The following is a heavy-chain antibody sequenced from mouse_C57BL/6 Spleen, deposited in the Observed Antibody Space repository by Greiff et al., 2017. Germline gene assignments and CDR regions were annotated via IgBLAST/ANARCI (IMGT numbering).Heavy chain of an antibody. J-gene: IGHJ4*01. V-gene: IGHV1-50*01. CDR1: GYTFTSYW. CDR2: IDPSDSYT. D-gene: IGHD4-1*01. CDR3: ARGLGPAMDY. Sequence: VQLQQPGAELVKPGASVKLSCKASGYTFTSYWMQWVKQRPGQGLEWIGEIDPSDSYTNYNQKFKGKATLTVDTSSSTAYMQLSSLTSEDSAVYYCARGLGPAMDYWGQGTSVTVSS.